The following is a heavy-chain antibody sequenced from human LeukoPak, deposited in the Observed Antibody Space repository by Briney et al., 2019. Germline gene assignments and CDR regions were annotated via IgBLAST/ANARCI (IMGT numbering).Heavy chain of an antibody. Sequence: GRSLRLSCTASGFTFGDYAMSWVRQAPGKGLEWVGFIRSKAYGGTTEYAASVKGRFTISRDDSKSIAYLQMNSLKTEDTAVYYCTRDVNWYGDYYYYGMDVWGQGTTVTVSS. CDR3: TRDVNWYGDYYYYGMDV. CDR2: IRSKAYGGTT. CDR1: GFTFGDYA. V-gene: IGHV3-49*04. D-gene: IGHD1-1*01. J-gene: IGHJ6*02.